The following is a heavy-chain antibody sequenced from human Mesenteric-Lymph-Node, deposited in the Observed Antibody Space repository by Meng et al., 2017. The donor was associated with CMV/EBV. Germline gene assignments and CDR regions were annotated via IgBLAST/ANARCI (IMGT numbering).Heavy chain of an antibody. CDR1: GFTFSRYW. V-gene: IGHV3-7*01. CDR2: IKQDRSEK. D-gene: IGHD2-15*01. Sequence: GESLKISCAASGFTFSRYWMSWVRQAPGKGLEWVANIKQDRSEKFYVDSVRGRFTISRDNAENSLYLQMNSLRAEDTAVYYCARIRFDGNFDYWGQGTLVTVSS. J-gene: IGHJ4*02. CDR3: ARIRFDGNFDY.